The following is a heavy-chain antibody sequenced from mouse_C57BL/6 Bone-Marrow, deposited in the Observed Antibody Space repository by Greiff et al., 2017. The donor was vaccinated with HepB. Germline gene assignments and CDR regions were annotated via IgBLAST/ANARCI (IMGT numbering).Heavy chain of an antibody. J-gene: IGHJ2*01. D-gene: IGHD1-1*01. V-gene: IGHV1-61*01. CDR1: GYTFTSYW. CDR2: IYPSDSET. Sequence: QVQLQQPGAELVRPGSSVKLSCKASGYTFTSYWMDWVKQRPGQGLEWIGNIYPSDSETHYNQKFKDKAKLTVDKSSSTAYMQLSSLTSEDSAVYYCARGVLLRLDYWGQGTTLTVSS. CDR3: ARGVLLRLDY.